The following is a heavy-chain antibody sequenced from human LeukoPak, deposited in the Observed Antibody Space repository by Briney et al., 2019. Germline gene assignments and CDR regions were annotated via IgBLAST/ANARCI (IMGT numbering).Heavy chain of an antibody. CDR1: GGSISSSSYY. D-gene: IGHD6-13*01. J-gene: IGHJ4*02. CDR3: ARRDWGSSWGYFDY. V-gene: IGHV4-39*01. Sequence: SGTLSLTCTVSGGSISSSSYYWGWIRQPPGKGLEWIGSIYYSGSTYYNPSLKSRVTISVDTSKNQFSLKLSSVTAADTAVYYCARRDWGSSWGYFDYWGQGTLVTVSS. CDR2: IYYSGST.